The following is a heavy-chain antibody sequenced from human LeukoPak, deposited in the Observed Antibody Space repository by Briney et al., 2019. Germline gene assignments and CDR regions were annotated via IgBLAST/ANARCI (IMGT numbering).Heavy chain of an antibody. CDR3: ARTYCSSTSCYTFDY. D-gene: IGHD2-2*02. V-gene: IGHV4-30-4*08. CDR2: IYYSGRT. J-gene: IGHJ4*02. CDR1: GGSISSGDYY. Sequence: PAETLTLTCTVSGGSISSGDYYWRWIRQPPGKVLEWIVYIYYSGRTYYNPSLKSRVTISVDTSNNQFSLKLSSVTAADTAVYSCARTYCSSTSCYTFDYWGQGTLVTVSS.